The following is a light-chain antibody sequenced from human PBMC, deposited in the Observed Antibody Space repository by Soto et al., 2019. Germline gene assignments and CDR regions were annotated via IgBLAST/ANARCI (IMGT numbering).Light chain of an antibody. Sequence: DIQMTQSPSSVSASVGDRVTITCRARQGISSWFAWYQQNPGKAPKLLIYAASSLQSGVPSRFRGRGSGTDLTLTISSLQPEDFATSYCQRANSFPLTFGQGKRLEIK. CDR2: AAS. CDR1: QGISSW. CDR3: QRANSFPLT. J-gene: IGKJ5*01. V-gene: IGKV1-12*01.